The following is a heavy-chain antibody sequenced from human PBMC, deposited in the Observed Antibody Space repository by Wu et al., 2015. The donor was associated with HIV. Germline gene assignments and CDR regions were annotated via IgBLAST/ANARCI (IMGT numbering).Heavy chain of an antibody. CDR3: ARYYGNWYLDV. CDR1: GGSFSRSG. V-gene: IGHV1-69*11. D-gene: IGHD3-16*01. CDR2: IIPIHGAA. J-gene: IGHJ2*01. Sequence: QVQLVQSGAEVKKPGSSVKVSCKASGGSFSRSGISWVRQVPGQGFEWMGRIIPIHGAANYAEKFEGRVTITADEATNTAYMDLSRLRSEDTAVLFCARYYGNWYLDVWGRGTSSLSL.